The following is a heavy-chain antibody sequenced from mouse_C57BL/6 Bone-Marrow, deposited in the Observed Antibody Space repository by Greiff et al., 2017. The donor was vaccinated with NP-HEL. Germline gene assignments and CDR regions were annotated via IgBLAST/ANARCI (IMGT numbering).Heavy chain of an antibody. CDR3: ARMWYFDV. Sequence: QVQLKESGAGLVRPGASVKLSCKASGYTFTDYYINWVKQRPGQGLEWIARIYPGSGSTYYNEKFKGKATLTAEKSSSTAYMHLSSLTSEDSAVSFCARMWYFDVWGTGTTVTVSS. CDR1: GYTFTDYY. CDR2: IYPGSGST. V-gene: IGHV1-76*01. J-gene: IGHJ1*03.